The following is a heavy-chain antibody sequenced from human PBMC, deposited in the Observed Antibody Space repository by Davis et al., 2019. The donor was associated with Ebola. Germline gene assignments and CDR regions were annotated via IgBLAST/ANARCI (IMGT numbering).Heavy chain of an antibody. CDR3: ARALIAAADYYYYGMDV. V-gene: IGHV1-46*03. CDR1: GYTFTSYY. Sequence: ASVKVSCRASGYTFTSYYMHWVRQAPGQGLEWMGIINPSGGSTSYAQKFQGRVTMTRDTSTSTVYMELTSLRSEDTAVYYCARALIAAADYYYYGMDVWGQGTTVTVSS. J-gene: IGHJ6*02. CDR2: INPSGGST. D-gene: IGHD6-13*01.